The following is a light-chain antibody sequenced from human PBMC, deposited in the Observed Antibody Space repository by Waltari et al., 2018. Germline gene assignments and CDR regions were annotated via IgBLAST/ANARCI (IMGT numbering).Light chain of an antibody. CDR1: QSVGRS. CDR2: DAS. V-gene: IGKV3-20*01. J-gene: IGKJ1*01. Sequence: SCRASQSVGRSLSCYQQKPGQAPRLLIYDASRRATGIPDRFSGGGSGTDFSLTLNRLEPEDFAVYYCQNYVRLPATFGQGTKVEVK. CDR3: QNYVRLPAT.